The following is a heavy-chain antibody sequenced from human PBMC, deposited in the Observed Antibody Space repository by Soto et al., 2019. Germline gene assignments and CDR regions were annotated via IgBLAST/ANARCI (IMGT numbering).Heavy chain of an antibody. V-gene: IGHV1-2*02. Sequence: QVQLVQSGAEVKKPGASVKVSCKASGYTFTGYYMHWVRQAPGQGLEWMGWINPNSGGTNSAQRFQGGVTMTRDTYSSAALLGLHRLRPDVAAVYYCAGSRSWSPVGYYFDYWGQGTLVTVSS. CDR2: INPNSGGT. J-gene: IGHJ4*02. CDR1: GYTFTGYY. D-gene: IGHD6-13*01. CDR3: AGSRSWSPVGYYFDY.